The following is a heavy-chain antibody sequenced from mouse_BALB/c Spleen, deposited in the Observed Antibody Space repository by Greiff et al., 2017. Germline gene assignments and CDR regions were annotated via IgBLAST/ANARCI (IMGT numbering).Heavy chain of an antibody. CDR1: GYSITSDYA. Sequence: VQLQQSGPGLVKPSQSLSLTCTVTGYSITSDYAWNWIRQFPGNKLEWMGYISYSGSTSYNPSLKSRISITRDTSKNQFFLQLNSVTTEDTATYYCARGLDYGNDYFDYWGQGTTLTVSS. V-gene: IGHV3-2*02. CDR2: ISYSGST. D-gene: IGHD2-1*01. J-gene: IGHJ2*01. CDR3: ARGLDYGNDYFDY.